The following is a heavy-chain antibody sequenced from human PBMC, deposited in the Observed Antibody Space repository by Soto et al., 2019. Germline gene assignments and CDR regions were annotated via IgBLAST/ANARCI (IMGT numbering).Heavy chain of an antibody. CDR2: IIPIFGTA. J-gene: IGHJ6*02. D-gene: IGHD6-19*01. CDR3: AKTHLALSSPGYYGMDV. CDR1: GGTFSSYA. Sequence: QVQLVQSGAEVKKPGSSVKVSCKASGGTFSSYAISWVRQAPGQGLEWMGGIIPIFGTANYAQKFQGRVTSTADESTSPAYTELSSLRSEDRAVYYCAKTHLALSSPGYYGMDVWGQGTTVTVSS. V-gene: IGHV1-69*12.